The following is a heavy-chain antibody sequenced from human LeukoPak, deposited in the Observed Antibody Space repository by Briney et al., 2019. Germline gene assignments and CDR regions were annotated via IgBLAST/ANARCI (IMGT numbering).Heavy chain of an antibody. CDR3: ARAPQRSLDAFDI. Sequence: PSETLSLTCTVSGGSISSGSYYWSWIRQRAGKGLEWIGRIYTSGSTNYNPSLKSRVTISVDTSKNQFSLKLSSVTAADTAVYYCARAPQRSLDAFDIWGQGTMVTVSS. D-gene: IGHD6-25*01. V-gene: IGHV4-61*02. J-gene: IGHJ3*02. CDR1: GGSISSGSYY. CDR2: IYTSGST.